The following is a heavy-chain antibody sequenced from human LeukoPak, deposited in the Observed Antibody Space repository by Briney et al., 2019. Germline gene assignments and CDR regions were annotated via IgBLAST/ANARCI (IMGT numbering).Heavy chain of an antibody. D-gene: IGHD2/OR15-2a*01. CDR2: IYWDDDK. CDR3: AHFHSTFSYPTIYNWFDP. V-gene: IGHV2-5*02. CDR1: GFSLSTSGVG. Sequence: SGPTLVNPTQTLTLTCTFSGFSLSTSGVGVGWIRQPPGKALEWLALIYWDDDKRYSPSLKSRLTITKDTSKNQVVLTMTNMDPVGTATYYCAHFHSTFSYPTIYNWFDPWGQGTLVTVSS. J-gene: IGHJ5*02.